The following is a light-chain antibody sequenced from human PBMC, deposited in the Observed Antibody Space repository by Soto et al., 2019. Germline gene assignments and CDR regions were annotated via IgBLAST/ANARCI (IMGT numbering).Light chain of an antibody. J-gene: IGLJ1*01. CDR3: SSYAGSRNV. CDR2: EVN. V-gene: IGLV2-8*01. Sequence: QSALTQPPSASGSPGQSVAISCTGTSSDVGGYNYVSWYQQHPGKAPKLMIYEVNKRPSGVPARFSGSKSGNTASLTVSGLQAEDEADYYCSSYAGSRNVFGTGTTLTVL. CDR1: SSDVGGYNY.